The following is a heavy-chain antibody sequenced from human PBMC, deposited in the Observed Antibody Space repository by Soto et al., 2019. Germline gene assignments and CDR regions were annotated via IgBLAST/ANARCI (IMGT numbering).Heavy chain of an antibody. CDR2: IMPIFRTP. D-gene: IGHD3-3*02. J-gene: IGHJ6*02. V-gene: IGHV1-69*12. CDR3: ARDKDRPQLGGNYYYILDV. CDR1: GGTFRTSA. Sequence: QVQLEQSGAEVKKPGSSVKVSCKASGGTFRTSAISWVRQAPGQGLEWMGGIMPIFRTPDYAQKFQDRVIITADEFTGTAYMELSGLRSDDTAVYYCARDKDRPQLGGNYYYILDVWGQGTTITVSS.